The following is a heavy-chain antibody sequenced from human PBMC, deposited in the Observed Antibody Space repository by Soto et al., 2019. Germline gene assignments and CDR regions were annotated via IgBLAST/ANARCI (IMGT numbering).Heavy chain of an antibody. J-gene: IGHJ5*02. CDR1: GGSISSSSYY. CDR2: IYYSGST. CDR3: ARLGFGGVIVIRP. V-gene: IGHV4-39*01. D-gene: IGHD3-16*02. Sequence: SETLSLTCTVSGGSISSSSYYWGWIRQPPGKGLEWIGSIYYSGSTYYNPSLKSRVTISVDTSKNQFSLKLSSVTAADTAVYYCARLGFGGVIVIRPWGQGTLVTVSS.